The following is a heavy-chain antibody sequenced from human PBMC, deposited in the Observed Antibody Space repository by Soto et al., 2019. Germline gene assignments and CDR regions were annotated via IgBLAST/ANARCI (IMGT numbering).Heavy chain of an antibody. J-gene: IGHJ3*02. Sequence: ASVKVSCKTSGYTFSSYAVTWVRQAPGHGLEWMGWISAYNGNTQFAQKFQGRVTMTRDTSTATVYMELRSLRSEDTAVYYCATPLSARQRNAFDIWGQGTLVTVSS. CDR3: ATPLSARQRNAFDI. V-gene: IGHV1-18*01. CDR1: GYTFSSYA. CDR2: ISAYNGNT. D-gene: IGHD6-25*01.